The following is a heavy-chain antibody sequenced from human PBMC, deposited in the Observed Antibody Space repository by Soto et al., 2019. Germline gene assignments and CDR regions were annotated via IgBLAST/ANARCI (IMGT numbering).Heavy chain of an antibody. D-gene: IGHD2-21*01. V-gene: IGHV3-23*01. CDR1: TYNIANYA. CDR3: ARRAYFFDGTGSHGFDI. CDR2: ISADGDRK. J-gene: IGHJ3*02. Sequence: EGQLLESGGGSRQPGESLRLSCVASTYNIANYAVNWVRQAPGKGPEWVSAISADGDRKYYEESLKGRFTISKDGSKNVVYREVKSLTTEDTAVYYCARRAYFFDGTGSHGFDIWGQGTLVTVSS.